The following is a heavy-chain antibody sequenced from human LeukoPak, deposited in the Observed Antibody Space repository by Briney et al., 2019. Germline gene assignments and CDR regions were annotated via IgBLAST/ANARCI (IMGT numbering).Heavy chain of an antibody. J-gene: IGHJ4*02. V-gene: IGHV3-48*03. CDR3: ARVGMDYDNVGY. D-gene: IGHD3-16*01. CDR1: GFTFSSYG. Sequence: GGSLRLSCAASGFTFSSYGMNWVRQAPGKGLEWVSYISSGGTTIYYADSVKGRFTISRDSAKNSLYLQMDSLRAEDTAIYYCARVGMDYDNVGYWGQGTLVSVSS. CDR2: ISSGGTTI.